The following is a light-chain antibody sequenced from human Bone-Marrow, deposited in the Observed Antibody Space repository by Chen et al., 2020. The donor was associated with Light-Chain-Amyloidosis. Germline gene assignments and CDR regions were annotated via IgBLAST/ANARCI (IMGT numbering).Light chain of an antibody. J-gene: IGLJ2*01. V-gene: IGLV1-51*01. CDR3: GTWDTSLGAII. CDR1: DYNIGNNY. Sequence: QSVLTQPPSVSATPGQTVTISCSGSDYNIGNNYVSWYQQFPGTAPRLLIYDNNKRPSGIPDRFSGSKSGTSATLGITGLQTGDEAEYYCGTWDTSLGAIIFGGGTKVTVL. CDR2: DNN.